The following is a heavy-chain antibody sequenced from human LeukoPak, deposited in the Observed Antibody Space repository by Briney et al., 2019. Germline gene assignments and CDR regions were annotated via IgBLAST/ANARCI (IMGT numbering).Heavy chain of an antibody. CDR2: IIPIFGTA. J-gene: IGHJ4*02. CDR3: ARPQYSGSYFLRLDY. CDR1: GGTFSSYA. V-gene: IGHV1-69*05. D-gene: IGHD1-26*01. Sequence: GASVKVSCKASGGTFSSYAISWVRQAPGQGLEWRGGIIPIFGTANYAQKFQGRVTITTDESTSTAYMELSSLRSEDTAVYYCARPQYSGSYFLRLDYWGQGTLVTVSS.